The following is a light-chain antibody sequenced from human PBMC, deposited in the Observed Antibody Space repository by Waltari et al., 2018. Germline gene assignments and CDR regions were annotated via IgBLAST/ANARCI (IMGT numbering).Light chain of an antibody. V-gene: IGLV2-11*01. CDR2: DVS. CDR3: CSYAGSYIWV. Sequence: YPQPPGKAPKFMISDVSKRPSGVPDRFSGSKSGHTASLTISGLQAEDEADYYCCSYAGSYIWVFGGGTKLTVL. J-gene: IGLJ3*02.